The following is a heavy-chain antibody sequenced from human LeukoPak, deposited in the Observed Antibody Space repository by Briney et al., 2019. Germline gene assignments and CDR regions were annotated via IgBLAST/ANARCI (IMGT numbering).Heavy chain of an antibody. CDR1: GSTFITYA. J-gene: IGHJ6*03. CDR3: ANAGFRREVMVYAKYDIDV. D-gene: IGHD2-8*01. Sequence: GGSLRLSCAASGSTFITYAMSWVRQAPGKGLEWVSAISGSGDNTYYADSVKGRFTISRDNSKNTLYLQMNSLRPEDTAVYYCANAGFRREVMVYAKYDIDVWGKGTTVTVSS. CDR2: ISGSGDNT. V-gene: IGHV3-23*01.